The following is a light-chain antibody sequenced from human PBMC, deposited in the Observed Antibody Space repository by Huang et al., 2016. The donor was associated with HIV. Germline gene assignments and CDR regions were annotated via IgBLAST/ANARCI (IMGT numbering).Light chain of an antibody. CDR1: QSVSSK. Sequence: EIVMTQSPVTLSVSPGERTTLSCRASQSVSSKLAWDQQKPGQAPRILIYAASTRATGIPARFSGSGSGTEFTLTISSLQSEDFAVYYCQQYDNWPLSFGGGTKVEI. V-gene: IGKV3-15*01. CDR3: QQYDNWPLS. CDR2: AAS. J-gene: IGKJ4*01.